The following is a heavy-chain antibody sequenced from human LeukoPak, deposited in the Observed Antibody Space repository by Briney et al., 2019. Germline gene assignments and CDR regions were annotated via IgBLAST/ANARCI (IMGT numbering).Heavy chain of an antibody. CDR1: GFTFSSYG. Sequence: GGSLRLSCAPSGFTFSSYGMHWVRQAPGKGLEWGSVISYDGSNKYYADSVKGRFTISRDNSKNTLYLQMNSMRAEDTAVYYCARPSLRSSGYYFRWFDPWGQGTLVTVSS. CDR2: ISYDGSNK. CDR3: ARPSLRSSGYYFRWFDP. D-gene: IGHD3-22*01. J-gene: IGHJ5*02. V-gene: IGHV3-30*05.